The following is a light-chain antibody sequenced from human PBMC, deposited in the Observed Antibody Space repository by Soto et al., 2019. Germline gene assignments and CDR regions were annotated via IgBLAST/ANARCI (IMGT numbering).Light chain of an antibody. V-gene: IGLV1-44*01. CDR2: DTN. Sequence: QSVLTQPPSASGAPGQRVTISCSGSSSNIGSDTVNWYQQLPGTAPKLLIYDTNNRPSGVPDRFSGSKSGTSASLAITGLQAEDEADYYCQSYDRSLNGPVVFGGGTKVTVL. J-gene: IGLJ2*01. CDR1: SSNIGSDT. CDR3: QSYDRSLNGPVV.